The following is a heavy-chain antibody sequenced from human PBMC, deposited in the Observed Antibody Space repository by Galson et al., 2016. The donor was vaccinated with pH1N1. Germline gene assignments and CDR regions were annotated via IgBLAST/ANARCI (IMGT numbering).Heavy chain of an antibody. D-gene: IGHD2/OR15-2a*01. J-gene: IGHJ6*02. Sequence: SLRLSCAASGFPFSSYAMHWVRQAPGKGLAWVAVVSYDGKNKYLADSVKGRFTISRDNSKNTVYLQMNSLGPDDTAVYYCARVFEEYFLYGMYVWGQGTTVTVSS. CDR2: VSYDGKNK. CDR3: ARVFEEYFLYGMYV. CDR1: GFPFSSYA. V-gene: IGHV3-30*04.